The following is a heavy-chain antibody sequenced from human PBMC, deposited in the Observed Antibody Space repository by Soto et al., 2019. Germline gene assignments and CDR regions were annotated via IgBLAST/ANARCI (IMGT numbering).Heavy chain of an antibody. Sequence: GGSLRLSCAASGFTFSSYSMNWVRQAPGKGLEWVSSISSSSSYIYYADSVKGRFTISRDNAKNSLYLQTNSLRAEDTAVYYCARDAGYCSGGSCYSGAFDIWGQGTMVTVSS. J-gene: IGHJ3*02. CDR3: ARDAGYCSGGSCYSGAFDI. D-gene: IGHD2-15*01. CDR2: ISSSSSYI. CDR1: GFTFSSYS. V-gene: IGHV3-21*01.